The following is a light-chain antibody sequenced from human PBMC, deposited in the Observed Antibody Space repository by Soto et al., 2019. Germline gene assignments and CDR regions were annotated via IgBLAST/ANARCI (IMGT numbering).Light chain of an antibody. CDR2: EVS. J-gene: IGLJ2*01. CDR1: SSDISSYNR. CDR3: SLYTSSSTNVL. V-gene: IGLV2-18*01. Sequence: QSALTQPPSVSGSPGQSVTISCTGTSSDISSYNRVSWYQQPPGTAPKLMIYEVSNRPSGVPDCFSGSKSGNTASLTISGLQAEDEADYYCSLYTSSSTNVLFGGGTKLTVL.